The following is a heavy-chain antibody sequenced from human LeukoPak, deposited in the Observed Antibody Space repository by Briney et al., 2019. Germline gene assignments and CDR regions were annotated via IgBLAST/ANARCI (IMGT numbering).Heavy chain of an antibody. CDR3: ARGGMHCSSTSCYGMDV. CDR1: GYTFTSYG. V-gene: IGHV1-18*01. J-gene: IGHJ6*02. CDR2: ISAYNGNT. Sequence: ASVKVSCKASGYTFTSYGISWVRQAPGQGLEWMGWISAYNGNTNYAQKLQGRVTMTTDTSTGIAYMELRSLRSDDTAVYYCARGGMHCSSTSCYGMDVWGQGTTVTVSS. D-gene: IGHD2-2*01.